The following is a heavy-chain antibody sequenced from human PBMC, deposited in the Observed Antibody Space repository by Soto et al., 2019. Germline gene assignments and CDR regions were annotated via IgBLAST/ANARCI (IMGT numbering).Heavy chain of an antibody. CDR1: GFTFSKYA. CDR3: AKYYYDRSGSPHAFDY. D-gene: IGHD3-16*01. Sequence: GGSLRLSCAASGFTFSKYALSWVRQAPEKGLEWVSAISGSGGTTHYADSVKGRVTISRDNSKDTVFLQMNSLRAEDTAVYSYAKYYYDRSGSPHAFDYWGQGTLVTVSS. CDR2: ISGSGGTT. J-gene: IGHJ4*02. V-gene: IGHV3-23*01.